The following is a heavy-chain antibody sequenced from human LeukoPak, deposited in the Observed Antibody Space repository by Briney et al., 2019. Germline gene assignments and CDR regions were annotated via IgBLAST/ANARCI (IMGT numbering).Heavy chain of an antibody. CDR3: ANGWILYHRGMDV. Sequence: ASVKVSCKASGYTFTSYYMHWVRQAPGQGLEWMGIINPSGGSTSYAQKFQGRVTMTRDTSTSTVYMELSSLRAEDTGVYFCANGWILYHRGMDVWGQGTTVTVSS. CDR2: INPSGGST. CDR1: GYTFTSYY. D-gene: IGHD2-2*03. V-gene: IGHV1-46*01. J-gene: IGHJ6*02.